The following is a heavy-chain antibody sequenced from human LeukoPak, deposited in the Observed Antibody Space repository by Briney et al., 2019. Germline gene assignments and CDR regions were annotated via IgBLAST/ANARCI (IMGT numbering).Heavy chain of an antibody. CDR1: GFTFSSYW. D-gene: IGHD1-26*01. J-gene: IGHJ4*02. V-gene: IGHV3-20*04. Sequence: GGSLRLSCAASGFTFSSYWMHWVRQAPGKGLEWVSGINWNGGSTGYADSVKGRFTISRDNAKNSLYLQMNSLRAEDTALYYCASGRGGSYYVPDYWGQGTLVTVSS. CDR2: INWNGGST. CDR3: ASGRGGSYYVPDY.